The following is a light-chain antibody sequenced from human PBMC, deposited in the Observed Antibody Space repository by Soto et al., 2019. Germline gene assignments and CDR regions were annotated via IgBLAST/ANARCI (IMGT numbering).Light chain of an antibody. CDR1: QTVTSGY. V-gene: IGKV3-20*01. J-gene: IGKJ1*01. Sequence: EIVLTQSPDTLSLSPGERATLSCRASQTVTSGYLAWYQQKPGQAPRLLMYGVSTGGTGIPDRFSGSGSGTDFTLTIRRLEPEDFAVYCCQVYGSSSKTVGQRTRVEFK. CDR3: QVYGSSSKT. CDR2: GVS.